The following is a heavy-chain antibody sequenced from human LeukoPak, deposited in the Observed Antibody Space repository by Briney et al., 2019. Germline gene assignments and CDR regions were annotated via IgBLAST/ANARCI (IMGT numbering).Heavy chain of an antibody. Sequence: PSETLSLTCTVSGDSISSTSYYWGWVRQPPGTGLEWIGSIYNSGTTYYNPSLKSRVTISVDTSKNQFSLKVSSVTAADTVVYYCASRVYGLGSFNYWGQGTLVTVSS. CDR3: ASRVYGLGSFNY. J-gene: IGHJ4*01. V-gene: IGHV4-39*01. D-gene: IGHD3-10*01. CDR2: IYNSGTT. CDR1: GDSISSTSYY.